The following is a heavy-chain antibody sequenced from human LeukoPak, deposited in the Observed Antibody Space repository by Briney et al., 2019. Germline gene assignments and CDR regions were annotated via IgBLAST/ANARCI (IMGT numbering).Heavy chain of an antibody. D-gene: IGHD3-10*01. V-gene: IGHV5-51*01. CDR1: GYFVTHHW. Sequence: GESLKISCKGSGYFVTHHWIGWVRQMPGKGLEWMAIIHTGNSDSKYSPSFQGQVTMSVDESISTAYLQWSSLKASDTAMYYCAYSGSYYNPPFQYWGQGTLVTVSS. CDR2: IHTGNSDS. CDR3: AYSGSYYNPPFQY. J-gene: IGHJ4*02.